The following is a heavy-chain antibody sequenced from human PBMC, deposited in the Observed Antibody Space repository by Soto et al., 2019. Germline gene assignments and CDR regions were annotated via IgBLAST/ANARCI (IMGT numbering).Heavy chain of an antibody. J-gene: IGHJ6*02. CDR2: INPDGSST. D-gene: IGHD4-4*01. CDR1: GFTFSPYW. V-gene: IGHV3-74*01. CDR3: GRGGSNSPDGMDV. Sequence: EVQLAESGGGLVQPGGSLRLSCAASGFTFSPYWMHWVRQAPGKGLVWVSRINPDGSSTNYADSVKGRFTISRDNAKNTLYLQMNMLRAEDTAVYYCGRGGSNSPDGMDVWGQGTTVTVSS.